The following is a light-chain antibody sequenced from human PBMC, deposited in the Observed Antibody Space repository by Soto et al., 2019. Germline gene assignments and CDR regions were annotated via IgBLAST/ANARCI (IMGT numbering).Light chain of an antibody. Sequence: EIVLTQSPGTLSLSPGERATLSCRASQSVSSSSLAWYQQKPGQAPRLLIYGASSRATGIPDRFSGSGSGTAFTLTISRLEPEDFAVYYCQQYGSSPRYTFGQRTKLEIK. CDR3: QQYGSSPRYT. CDR1: QSVSSSS. V-gene: IGKV3-20*01. J-gene: IGKJ2*01. CDR2: GAS.